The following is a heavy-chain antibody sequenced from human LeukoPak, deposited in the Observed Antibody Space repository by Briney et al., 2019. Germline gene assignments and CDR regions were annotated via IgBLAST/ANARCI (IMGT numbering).Heavy chain of an antibody. CDR1: GYTFTGYY. D-gene: IGHD2-2*01. V-gene: IGHV1-2*02. Sequence: ASVKVSCKASGYTFTGYYMHWVRQAPGQGLEWMGWINPNSGGTNYAQKFQGRVTMTRDTSISTAYMELSRLRSDDTAVYYCARTSQLLRDAFDIWGQGTMVTVSS. CDR3: ARTSQLLRDAFDI. CDR2: INPNSGGT. J-gene: IGHJ3*02.